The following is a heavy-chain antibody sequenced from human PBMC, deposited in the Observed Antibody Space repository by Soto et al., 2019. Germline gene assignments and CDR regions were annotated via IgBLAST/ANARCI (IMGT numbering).Heavy chain of an antibody. CDR1: GFTFSNYA. V-gene: IGHV3-15*01. CDR2: IKSKTDGGTT. D-gene: IGHD4-17*01. Sequence: PGGSLSLSCAASGFTFSNYAMSWVRQAPGKGLERVGRIKSKTDGGTTDYAAPVKGRFTISRDDSKNTLYLQMNSLKTEDTAVYYCTTKDYGDYGGFDYWGQGTLVTVSS. J-gene: IGHJ4*02. CDR3: TTKDYGDYGGFDY.